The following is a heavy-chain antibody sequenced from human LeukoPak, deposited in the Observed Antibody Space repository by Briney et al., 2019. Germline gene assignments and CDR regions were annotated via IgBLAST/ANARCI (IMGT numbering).Heavy chain of an antibody. CDR1: GGSFSSYA. CDR2: IIPIFGTA. Sequence: GSSVKVSCKASGGSFSSYAISWVRQAPGQGLEWMGGIIPIFGTANYAQKFQGRVTITTDESTSTAYMEMSSLRSEDTAVYYCARVRRNIVVVPAAIPDYYYCYYMDVWGKGTTVTISS. V-gene: IGHV1-69*05. J-gene: IGHJ6*03. D-gene: IGHD2-2*02. CDR3: ARVRRNIVVVPAAIPDYYYCYYMDV.